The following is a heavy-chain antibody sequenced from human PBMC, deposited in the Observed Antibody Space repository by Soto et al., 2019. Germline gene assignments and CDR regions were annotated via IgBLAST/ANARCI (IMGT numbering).Heavy chain of an antibody. Sequence: SETLSLTCAVYGGSFSGYYWSWIRQPPGKGLEWIGEINHSGSTNYNPSLKSRVTISVDTSKNQFSLKLSSVTAADTAVYYCARPGIAAAGTSGYYYYYGMDVWGQGTTVTAP. CDR2: INHSGST. CDR3: ARPGIAAAGTSGYYYYYGMDV. CDR1: GGSFSGYY. J-gene: IGHJ6*02. V-gene: IGHV4-34*01. D-gene: IGHD6-13*01.